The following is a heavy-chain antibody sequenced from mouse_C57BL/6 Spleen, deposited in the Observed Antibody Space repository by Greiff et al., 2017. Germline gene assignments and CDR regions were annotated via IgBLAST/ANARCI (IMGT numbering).Heavy chain of an antibody. CDR1: GFNIKNTY. CDR3: ASAYYDYDGCAY. CDR2: IDPANGNT. V-gene: IGHV14-3*01. D-gene: IGHD2-4*01. J-gene: IGHJ3*01. Sequence: VQLQQSVAELVRPGASVKLSCTASGFNIKNTYMPWVKQRPEQGLEWIGRIDPANGNTKYAPKFQGKATITADTSYNTAYLQLSSLTSEDTAIYYCASAYYDYDGCAYWGQGTLVTVSA.